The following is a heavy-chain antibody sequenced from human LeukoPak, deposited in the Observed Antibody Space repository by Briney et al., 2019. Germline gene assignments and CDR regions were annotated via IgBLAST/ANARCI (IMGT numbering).Heavy chain of an antibody. CDR2: FSGSGGTT. V-gene: IGHV3-23*01. D-gene: IGHD3-22*01. J-gene: IGHJ3*02. CDR3: AKASSVTMIVVVILDAFDI. CDR1: GFTFSSYA. Sequence: GGSLRLSCAASGFTFSSYAMNWVRQAPGRGLEWVSGFSGSGGTTYYADSVKGRFTLSRDNSKNTLYLQMNSLRAEDTAVYYCAKASSVTMIVVVILDAFDIWGQGTMVTVSS.